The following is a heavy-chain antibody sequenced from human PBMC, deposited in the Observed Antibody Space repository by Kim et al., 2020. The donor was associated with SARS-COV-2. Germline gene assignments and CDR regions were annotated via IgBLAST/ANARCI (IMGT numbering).Heavy chain of an antibody. CDR2: ISYDGSNK. J-gene: IGHJ4*02. Sequence: GGSLRLSCAASGFTFSTYGMNWVRQAPGKGLEWVAVISYDGSNKYYADSVKGRCTISRDISKNTLYLQMNSLRAEYTAVYYCAKDGGWSGYAYCDYWGRGTVVTVSS. V-gene: IGHV3-30*18. CDR3: AKDGGWSGYAYCDY. CDR1: GFTFSTYG. D-gene: IGHD3-3*01.